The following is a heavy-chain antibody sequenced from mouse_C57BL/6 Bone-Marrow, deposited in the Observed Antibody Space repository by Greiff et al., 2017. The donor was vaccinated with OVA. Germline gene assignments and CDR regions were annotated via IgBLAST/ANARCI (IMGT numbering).Heavy chain of an antibody. V-gene: IGHV4-1*01. CDR1: GIDFSRYW. D-gene: IGHD2-2*01. CDR2: INPDSSTI. Sequence: EVKLLQSGGGLVQPGGSLKLSCAASGIDFSRYWMSWVRRAPGKGLEWIGEINPDSSTINYAPSLKDKFIISRDNAKNTLYLQMSKVRSEDTALYYCARLVSDSWFAYWGQGTLVTVSA. CDR3: ARLVSDSWFAY. J-gene: IGHJ3*01.